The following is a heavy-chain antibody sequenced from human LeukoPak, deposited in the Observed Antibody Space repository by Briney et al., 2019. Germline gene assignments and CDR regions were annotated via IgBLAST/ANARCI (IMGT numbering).Heavy chain of an antibody. CDR3: AKDGYDYDSSYSYFDY. CDR1: GFTFSTYA. J-gene: IGHJ4*02. V-gene: IGHV3-23*01. CDR2: ISVSGLTT. D-gene: IGHD3-22*01. Sequence: GGSLRLSCAASGFTFSTYAMSWVRQAPGKGLEWVSTISVSGLTTYHADSVEGRFTISRDNSKNTLYLQMNTLRAEDTAVYYCAKDGYDYDSSYSYFDYWGQGTLVTVSS.